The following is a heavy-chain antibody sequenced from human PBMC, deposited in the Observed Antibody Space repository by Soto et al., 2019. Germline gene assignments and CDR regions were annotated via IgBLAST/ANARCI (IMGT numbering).Heavy chain of an antibody. J-gene: IGHJ4*02. D-gene: IGHD6-13*01. CDR2: VNHSGFT. CDR3: ARFPFDRSSWTNPRYFDY. Sequence: QVQLQPWGAGLLKPAETLSLTCAVYGGSFSGYYWTWIRQPPGKGLEWIGEVNHSGFTNYNPSLKSRVTMSVDTSKNQFSLRLASVTAADTAVYYCARFPFDRSSWTNPRYFDYWGQGTLVTVSS. CDR1: GGSFSGYY. V-gene: IGHV4-34*01.